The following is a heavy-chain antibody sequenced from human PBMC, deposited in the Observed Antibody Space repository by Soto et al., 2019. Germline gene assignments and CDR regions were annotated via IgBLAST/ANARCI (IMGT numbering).Heavy chain of an antibody. CDR1: GGSFSGYY. D-gene: IGHD6-13*01. J-gene: IGHJ4*02. CDR3: ARGGRIAAAGPFDY. Sequence: PSETLSLTCAVYGGSFSGYYWSWIRQPPGKGLEWIGEINHSGSTNYNPSLKSRVTISVDTSKNQFSLKLSSVTAADTAVYYCARGGRIAAAGPFDYWGQGTLVTVSS. V-gene: IGHV4-34*01. CDR2: INHSGST.